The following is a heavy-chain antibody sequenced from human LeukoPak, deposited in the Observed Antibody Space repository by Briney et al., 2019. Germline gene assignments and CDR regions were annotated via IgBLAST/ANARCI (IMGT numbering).Heavy chain of an antibody. V-gene: IGHV3-30*18. CDR3: AKDQFYQLLWWFDP. CDR1: GFTFSSYG. CDR2: ISYDGSNK. D-gene: IGHD2-2*01. Sequence: GGSLRLSCAASGFTFSSYGMHWVRQAPGKGLEWVAVISYDGSNKYYADSVKGRFTISRDNSKNTLYLQMNSLRAEDTAVYYCAKDQFYQLLWWFDPWGQGTLVTVSS. J-gene: IGHJ5*02.